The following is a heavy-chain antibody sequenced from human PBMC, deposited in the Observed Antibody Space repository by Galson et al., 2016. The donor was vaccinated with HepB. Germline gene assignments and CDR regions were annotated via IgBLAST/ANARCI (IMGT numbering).Heavy chain of an antibody. CDR3: AKDISAYYYYGMVV. J-gene: IGHJ6*02. CDR1: GFTFEDYA. CDR2: ITSNRGRI. V-gene: IGHV3-9*01. Sequence: SLRLSCAASGFTFEDYAMHWVRQAPGKGLEWVSSITSNRGRIDYAASVKGRFTISRDSAKNSLYLQMNSLRTEDTALYYCAKDISAYYYYGMVVWGQGTTVTVSS.